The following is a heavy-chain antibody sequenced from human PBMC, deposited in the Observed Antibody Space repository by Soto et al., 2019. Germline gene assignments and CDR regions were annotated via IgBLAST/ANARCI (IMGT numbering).Heavy chain of an antibody. D-gene: IGHD3-10*01. Sequence: GGSLRLSCAASGFTFSSYAMGWVRQAPGKGLEWVSGISSSGGTTYYADPVKGRFTISRDNSKNTLYLQMNSLRDEDTALYYCAKKVGGVRTGMDVWGQGTTVTVSS. V-gene: IGHV3-23*01. CDR3: AKKVGGVRTGMDV. CDR1: GFTFSSYA. J-gene: IGHJ6*02. CDR2: ISSSGGTT.